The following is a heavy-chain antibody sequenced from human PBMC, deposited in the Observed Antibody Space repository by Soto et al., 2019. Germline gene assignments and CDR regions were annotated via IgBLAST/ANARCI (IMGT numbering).Heavy chain of an antibody. CDR1: GGSISSYY. J-gene: IGHJ3*02. Sequence: SETLSLTCTVSGGSISSYYWSWIRQPPGKGLEWIGYIYYSGSTNYNPSLKSRVTISVDTSKNQFSLKLSSVTAADTAVYYCARHARAVAGDAAFDIWGQGTMVTVSS. V-gene: IGHV4-59*08. CDR3: ARHARAVAGDAAFDI. D-gene: IGHD6-19*01. CDR2: IYYSGST.